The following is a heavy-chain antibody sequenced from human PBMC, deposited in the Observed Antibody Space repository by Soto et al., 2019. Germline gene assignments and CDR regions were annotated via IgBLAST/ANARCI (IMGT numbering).Heavy chain of an antibody. V-gene: IGHV2-5*02. D-gene: IGHD3-3*01. CDR2: IYWDDDK. J-gene: IGHJ4*02. CDR1: GFSLSTDGEG. Sequence: KESGPTLVKPTQTLTLTCTFSGFSLSTDGEGVGWIRQPPGKALEWLALIYWDDDKRYSPSLKSRLTVTKDTSRNQVVLTMTNMDPVDTATYYCAHRRSVARIFDYWGQGTLVTVSS. CDR3: AHRRSVARIFDY.